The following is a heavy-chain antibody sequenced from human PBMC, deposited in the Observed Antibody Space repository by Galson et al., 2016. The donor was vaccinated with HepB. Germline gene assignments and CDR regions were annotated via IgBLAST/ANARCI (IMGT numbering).Heavy chain of an antibody. D-gene: IGHD3-10*01. Sequence: SWVRQAPGKGLEWVSAISGSGLGTHYVDYVQGRFTISRDNSKNTLYLQINSLRAEDTAVYYCAKERPAMVQGLIMNYYGMDVWGKGTTVTVSS. CDR3: AKERPAMVQGLIMNYYGMDV. V-gene: IGHV3-23*01. J-gene: IGHJ6*04. CDR2: ISGSGLGT.